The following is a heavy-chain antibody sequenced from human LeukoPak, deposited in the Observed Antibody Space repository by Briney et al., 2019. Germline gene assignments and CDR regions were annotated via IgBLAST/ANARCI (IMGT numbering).Heavy chain of an antibody. V-gene: IGHV7-4-1*02. CDR3: ARYGRPLAVAGPYYFDY. Sequence: ASVKVSCKASGYTFTDFPINWVRLAPGQGLEWMGWIDTNTGNPTYAQGFTGRFVFSLDTSVSTSYLQINSLKADDTAVYYCARYGRPLAVAGPYYFDYWGQGTLVTVSS. D-gene: IGHD6-19*01. CDR2: IDTNTGNP. J-gene: IGHJ4*02. CDR1: GYTFTDFP.